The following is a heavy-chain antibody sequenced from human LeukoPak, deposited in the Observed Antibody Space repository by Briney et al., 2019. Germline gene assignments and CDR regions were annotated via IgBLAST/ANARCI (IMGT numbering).Heavy chain of an antibody. CDR2: IRYDGSNK. CDR1: GFTFGSYG. CDR3: AKDQNIAVAGIDY. Sequence: GGSLRLSCAASGFTFGSYGMHWVRQAPGKGLEWVAFIRYDGSNKYYADSVKGRFTISRDNSKNTLYLQMNSLRAEDTAVYYCAKDQNIAVAGIDYWGQGTLVTVSS. J-gene: IGHJ4*02. V-gene: IGHV3-30*02. D-gene: IGHD6-19*01.